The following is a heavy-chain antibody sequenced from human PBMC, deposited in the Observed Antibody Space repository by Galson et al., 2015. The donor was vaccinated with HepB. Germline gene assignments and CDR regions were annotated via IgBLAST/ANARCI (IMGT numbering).Heavy chain of an antibody. CDR1: GFTFSSYA. D-gene: IGHD3-10*01. CDR3: ARGRMVRGLILRYDAFDI. Sequence: SLRLSCAASGFTFSSYAMHGVRQAPGKGLEWVAVISDDGSNKYYADSVKGRFTISRDNSKNTLYLQMNSLRAEDTAVYYCARGRMVRGLILRYDAFDIWGHGKMVTVAS. CDR2: ISDDGSNK. J-gene: IGHJ3*02. V-gene: IGHV3-30*04.